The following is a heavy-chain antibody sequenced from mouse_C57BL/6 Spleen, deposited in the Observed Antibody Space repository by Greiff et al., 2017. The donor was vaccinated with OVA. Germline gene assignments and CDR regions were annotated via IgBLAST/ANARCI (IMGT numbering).Heavy chain of an antibody. CDR1: GYTFTDYN. D-gene: IGHD1-1*01. Sequence: VQLKESGPELVKPGASVKIPCKASGYTFTDYNMDWVKQSHGKSLEWIGDINPNNGGTIYNQKFKGKATLTVDKSSSTAYMELRSLTSEDTAVYYCARRRYGSSPYYFDYWGQGTTLTVSS. J-gene: IGHJ2*01. CDR3: ARRRYGSSPYYFDY. CDR2: INPNNGGT. V-gene: IGHV1-18*01.